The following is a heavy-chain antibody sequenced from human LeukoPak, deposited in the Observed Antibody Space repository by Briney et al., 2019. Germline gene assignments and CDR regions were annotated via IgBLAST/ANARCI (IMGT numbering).Heavy chain of an antibody. CDR3: AKFGELDY. D-gene: IGHD3-10*01. CDR1: GFTFSSYG. V-gene: IGHV3-30*02. J-gene: IGHJ4*02. CDR2: IQYDGSNK. Sequence: PGGSLRLSCAASGFTFSSYGMHWVRQAPGKGLEWVAFIQYDGSNKYYADSVKGRFTISRDNSKNTLYVEMNSLRAEDTAVYYCAKFGELDYWGQGTLVTVSS.